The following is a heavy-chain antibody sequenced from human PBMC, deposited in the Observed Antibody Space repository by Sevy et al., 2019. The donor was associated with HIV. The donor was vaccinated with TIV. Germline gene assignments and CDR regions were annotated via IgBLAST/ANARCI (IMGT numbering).Heavy chain of an antibody. D-gene: IGHD3-22*01. CDR3: YDSSGYYDESDY. CDR2: IKSKTDGGTT. J-gene: IGHJ4*02. V-gene: IGHV3-15*01. Sequence: GGSLRLSCAASGFTFSNAWMSWVRQAPGKGLEWVGRIKSKTDGGTTDYAAPVKGRFTISRDDSKNTLYLQMNSLKTEDTAVYYCYDSSGYYDESDYWGQGTLVTVSS. CDR1: GFTFSNAW.